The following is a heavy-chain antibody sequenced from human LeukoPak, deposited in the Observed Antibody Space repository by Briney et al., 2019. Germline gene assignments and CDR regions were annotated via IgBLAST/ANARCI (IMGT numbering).Heavy chain of an antibody. J-gene: IGHJ4*02. V-gene: IGHV4-39*01. CDR2: IYYSGST. D-gene: IGHD2-8*01. Sequence: SETLSLTCTVSGGSISSSGYYWGWIRQPPGKGLEWIGSIYYSGSTYYNPSLKSRVTISVDTSKNQFSLKLSSVTAADTAVYYCARHRSKWLYAIFYWGQGTLVTVSS. CDR3: ARHRSKWLYAIFY. CDR1: GGSISSSGYY.